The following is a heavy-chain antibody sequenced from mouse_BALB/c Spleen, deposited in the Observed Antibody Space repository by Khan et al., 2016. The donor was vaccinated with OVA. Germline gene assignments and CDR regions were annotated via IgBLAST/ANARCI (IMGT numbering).Heavy chain of an antibody. D-gene: IGHD3-2*02. CDR3: AREEALYYFDY. CDR2: IYPGTDNT. CDR1: GYIFTSYW. V-gene: IGHV1S132*01. Sequence: VQLQESGAELVRPGTSVRLSCKTSGYIFTSYWIHWVKQRSGQGLEWIARIYPGTDNTYYNEKFKDKATLTADTSSSTAYLQLSSLKSEDSAVLFCAREEALYYFDYWGQGTTLTVSS. J-gene: IGHJ2*01.